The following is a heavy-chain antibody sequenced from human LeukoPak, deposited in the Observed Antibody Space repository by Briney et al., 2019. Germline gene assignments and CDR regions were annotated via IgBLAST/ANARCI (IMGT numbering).Heavy chain of an antibody. J-gene: IGHJ4*02. D-gene: IGHD3-16*02. V-gene: IGHV3-30*04. CDR3: AKLRIRLGELSPIDY. Sequence: GRSLRLSCAASGFTFSSYAMHWVRQAPGKGLEWVALISYDGNNKYYADSVKGRFTISRDNSKNTLYLQMNSLRAEDTAVYYCAKLRIRLGELSPIDYWGQGTLVTVSS. CDR2: ISYDGNNK. CDR1: GFTFSSYA.